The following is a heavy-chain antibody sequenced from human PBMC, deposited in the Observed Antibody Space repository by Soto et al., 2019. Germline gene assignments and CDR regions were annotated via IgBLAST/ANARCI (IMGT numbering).Heavy chain of an antibody. Sequence: GGSLRLSCAASGFTFSSYWMHWVRQAPGKGLVWVSRINSDGSSTSYADSVKGRFTISRDNAKNTLYLQMNSLRAEDTAVYYCAREHHYHYDILTGYSLDYWGQGTLVTVSS. CDR3: AREHHYHYDILTGYSLDY. J-gene: IGHJ4*02. V-gene: IGHV3-74*01. D-gene: IGHD3-9*01. CDR1: GFTFSSYW. CDR2: INSDGSST.